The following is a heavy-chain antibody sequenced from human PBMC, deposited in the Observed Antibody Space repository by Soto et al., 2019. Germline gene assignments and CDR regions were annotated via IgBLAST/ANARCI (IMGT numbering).Heavy chain of an antibody. V-gene: IGHV4-39*01. CDR3: ARHAHDYGDYAGAFDI. CDR1: GGSISSSSYY. D-gene: IGHD4-17*01. Sequence: QLQLQESGPGLVKPSETLSLTCTVSGGSISSSSYYWGWIRQPPGKGLEWIGSIYYSGSTYYNPSLNSRVTMSVDTSKNQFSLKLSSVTAADTAVYYCARHAHDYGDYAGAFDIWGQGTMVTVSS. CDR2: IYYSGST. J-gene: IGHJ3*02.